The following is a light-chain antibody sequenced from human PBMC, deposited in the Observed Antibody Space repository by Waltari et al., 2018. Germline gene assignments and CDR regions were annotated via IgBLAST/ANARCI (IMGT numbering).Light chain of an antibody. V-gene: IGLV1-40*01. Sequence: QSVLTQPPSVSGAPGQRVTISCTGSSSNIGTGYNVTWYQQLPGAAPKLLICDNFNRLIGVPNPFSASTSGTSASLVITGLQTEDEGDYHCQSSDYNLNGFVVFGGGTKLTVL. CDR3: QSSDYNLNGFVV. CDR1: SSNIGTGYN. J-gene: IGLJ2*01. CDR2: DNF.